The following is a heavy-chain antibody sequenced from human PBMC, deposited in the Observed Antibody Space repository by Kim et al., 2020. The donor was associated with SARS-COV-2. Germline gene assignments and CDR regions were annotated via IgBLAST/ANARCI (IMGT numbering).Heavy chain of an antibody. J-gene: IGHJ4*02. CDR3: ARDLVVGGLDY. D-gene: IGHD2-15*01. Sequence: GGSLRLSCAASGFTVSSNYMSWVRQAPGKGLELVSVIYSGGSTYYADSVKGRFTISRDNSKNTLYLQMNSLRAEDTAVYYCARDLVVGGLDYWGQGTLVTVSS. CDR2: IYSGGST. V-gene: IGHV3-66*01. CDR1: GFTVSSNY.